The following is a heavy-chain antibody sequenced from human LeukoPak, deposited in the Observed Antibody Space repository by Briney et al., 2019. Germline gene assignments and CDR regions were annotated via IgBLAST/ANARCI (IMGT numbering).Heavy chain of an antibody. CDR2: INANSGGT. Sequence: ASVKVSCKASGYTFTDYYIHWVRQAPGQGLEWMGWINANSGGTDSAEKFQGRVIMSRDTSSTAYMELNRLRSDDTAVYYCARVGSGFDYWGQGTLVTVSS. CDR1: GYTFTDYY. CDR3: ARVGSGFDY. D-gene: IGHD6-19*01. V-gene: IGHV1-2*02. J-gene: IGHJ4*02.